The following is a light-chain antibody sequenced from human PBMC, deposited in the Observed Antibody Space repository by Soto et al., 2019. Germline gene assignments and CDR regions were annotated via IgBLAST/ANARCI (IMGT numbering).Light chain of an antibody. V-gene: IGKV3-20*01. Sequence: EFVLTQSPGTLSLSPGERATLSCRASQTVRNNYLAWYQQKPGQAPRLXIYDASSRATGIPDRFSGSGSGTEFTLTISRLEPEDFEVNYCQQYGSSPLTFGGGTKVDI. J-gene: IGKJ4*01. CDR1: QTVRNNY. CDR2: DAS. CDR3: QQYGSSPLT.